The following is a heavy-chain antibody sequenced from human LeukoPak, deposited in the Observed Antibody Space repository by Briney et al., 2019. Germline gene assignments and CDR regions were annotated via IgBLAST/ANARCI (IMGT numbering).Heavy chain of an antibody. D-gene: IGHD4-17*01. CDR2: IYTSGST. J-gene: IGHJ3*02. CDR1: GGSISSYY. CDR3: ARGGPVVGYGESDDAFDI. V-gene: IGHV4-4*07. Sequence: SETLSLTCTVSGGSISSYYWSWIQQPAGKGLEWIGRIYTSGSTNYNPSLKSRVTMSVDTSKNQFSLKLSSVTAADTAVYYCARGGPVVGYGESDDAFDIWGQGTMVTVSS.